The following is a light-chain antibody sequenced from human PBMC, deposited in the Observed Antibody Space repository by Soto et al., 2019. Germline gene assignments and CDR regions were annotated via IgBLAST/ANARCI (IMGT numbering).Light chain of an antibody. CDR1: QSISSW. V-gene: IGKV1-5*03. CDR3: LQYNSYSWT. J-gene: IGKJ1*01. CDR2: KAS. Sequence: DIQMTQSPSTLSASVGDRVTITCRASQSISSWLAWYQQKPGKAPKLLIYKASSFQSGVPSRFSGSGSGTEFTLTISSLQPDDFATYYCLQYNSYSWTFGQGTKVEIK.